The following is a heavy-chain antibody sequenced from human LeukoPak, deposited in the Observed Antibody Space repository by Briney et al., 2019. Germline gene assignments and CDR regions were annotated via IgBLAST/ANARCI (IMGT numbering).Heavy chain of an antibody. V-gene: IGHV3-23*01. D-gene: IGHD6-19*01. CDR2: ISGSGGST. CDR1: GFTFSSYA. CDR3: ARAAVGNWYFDL. J-gene: IGHJ2*01. Sequence: GSLRLPCSASGFTFSSYAMSWVRRAPGKGREWVLTISGSGGSTNYADSVKGRFTISRDNSKNTLYLQMDSLRAEDTAVYYCARAAVGNWYFDLWGRGTLVTVSS.